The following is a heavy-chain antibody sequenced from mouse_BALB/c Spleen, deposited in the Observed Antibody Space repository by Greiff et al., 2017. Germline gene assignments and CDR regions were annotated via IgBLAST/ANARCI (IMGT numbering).Heavy chain of an antibody. CDR1: GYTFTSYY. D-gene: IGHD2-3*01. V-gene: IGHV1S56*01. CDR3: AGWLLRDYYAMDY. Sequence: VQLQQSGPELVKPGASVRISCKASGYTFTSYYIHWVKQRPGQGLEWIGWIYPGNVNTKYNEKFKGKATLTADKSSSTAYMQLSSLTSEDSAVYFCAGWLLRDYYAMDYWGQGTSVTVSS. J-gene: IGHJ4*01. CDR2: IYPGNVNT.